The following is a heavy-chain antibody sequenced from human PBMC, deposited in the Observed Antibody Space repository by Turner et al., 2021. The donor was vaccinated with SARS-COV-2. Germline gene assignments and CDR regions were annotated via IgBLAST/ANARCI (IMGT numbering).Heavy chain of an antibody. Sequence: QVQLVQTGGEVKKPGAAVRVSCKVSGYTLTELSMHWVRQAPGKGTECMGGFNTEDGETIYAQKFQGRVTMTDDTYTDTANMELSSLRSEDRAVYYCAATAPHTVTNNGFDPWGQGTLVTVSS. CDR1: GYTLTELS. CDR3: AATAPHTVTNNGFDP. J-gene: IGHJ5*02. CDR2: FNTEDGET. D-gene: IGHD4-17*01. V-gene: IGHV1-24*01.